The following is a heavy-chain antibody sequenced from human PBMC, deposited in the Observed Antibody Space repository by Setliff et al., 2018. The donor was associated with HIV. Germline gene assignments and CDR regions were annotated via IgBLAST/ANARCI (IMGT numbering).Heavy chain of an antibody. J-gene: IGHJ5*02. Sequence: SETLSLTCTVSGDYISSDDYYWGWIRQAPGKGLEWMGFIHDNGKAFYDTALKSRLTMYADTARTQFYLNLRSVTASDTTVYYCVRYRSKIDGLDPWGQGTLVTVS. CDR2: IHDNGKA. CDR1: GDYISSDDYY. V-gene: IGHV4-39*01. D-gene: IGHD1-26*01. CDR3: VRYRSKIDGLDP.